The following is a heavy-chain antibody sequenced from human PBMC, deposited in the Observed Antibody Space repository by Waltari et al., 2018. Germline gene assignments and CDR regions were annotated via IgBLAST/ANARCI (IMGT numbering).Heavy chain of an antibody. CDR1: GGSISSSSYY. Sequence: QLQLQESGPGLVKPSETLSLTCTVSGGSISSSSYYWGWIRQPPGKGLEWIGSIYYSGSTYYNPSLKSRVTISVDTSKNQFSLKLSSVTAADTAVYYCARRNGGGKLGWFDPWGQGTLVTVSS. CDR3: ARRNGGGKLGWFDP. J-gene: IGHJ5*02. D-gene: IGHD6-6*01. CDR2: IYYSGST. V-gene: IGHV4-39*01.